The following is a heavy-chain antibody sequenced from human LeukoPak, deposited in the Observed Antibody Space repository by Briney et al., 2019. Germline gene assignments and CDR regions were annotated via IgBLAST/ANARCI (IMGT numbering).Heavy chain of an antibody. CDR2: ISGSDGST. CDR1: GFTFSSYA. D-gene: IGHD2-2*01. CDR3: AKVETSGGANCYALDY. Sequence: PGGSLRLSCAASGFTFSSYAMTRVRQAPDKGLEWVSAISGSDGSTYYADSVKGRFTISRDDSQNTLYLQMNSLSAEDTAVYYCAKVETSGGANCYALDYWGQGTPVTVSS. J-gene: IGHJ4*02. V-gene: IGHV3-23*01.